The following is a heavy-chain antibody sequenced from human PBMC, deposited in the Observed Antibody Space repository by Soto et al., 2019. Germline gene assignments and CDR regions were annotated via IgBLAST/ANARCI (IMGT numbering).Heavy chain of an antibody. J-gene: IGHJ6*01. D-gene: IGHD1-26*01. CDR1: VFTFSSYA. V-gene: IGHV3-23*01. CDR2: ISGSDNST. Sequence: WGSLRVSCASSVFTFSSYAMSWVRQAPGKGLEWVSAISGSDNSTYYADSVKGRFTISRDNSKNTLYLQMSSLRADDTAVYYCAPIGVWGQGTTVTVSS. CDR3: APIGV.